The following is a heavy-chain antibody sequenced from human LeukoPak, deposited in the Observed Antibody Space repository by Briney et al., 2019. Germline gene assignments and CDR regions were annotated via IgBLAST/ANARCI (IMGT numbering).Heavy chain of an antibody. CDR3: AGGGSSWSAFDI. D-gene: IGHD6-13*01. J-gene: IGHJ3*02. Sequence: GGSLRLSCAASGFTFSTYAMSWVRQAPGKGLVWVSRINSDGSSTNYADAVKGRFTISRDNAKNTLYLQTNSLRAEDTAVYYCAGGGSSWSAFDIWGQGTMVIVSS. CDR2: INSDGSST. CDR1: GFTFSTYA. V-gene: IGHV3-74*01.